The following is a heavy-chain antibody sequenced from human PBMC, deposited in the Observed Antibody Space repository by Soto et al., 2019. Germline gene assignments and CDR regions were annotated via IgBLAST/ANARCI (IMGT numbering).Heavy chain of an antibody. D-gene: IGHD6-19*01. CDR2: IYPGDSDT. V-gene: IGHV5-51*07. CDR1: GWEFTGEG. CDR3: ARPREAGKNYYGVDV. Sequence: LKRSGEGSGWEFTGEGGGSVHQKTGKGLEWMGIIYPGDSDTRYSPSFQGQVTISADKSISTAYLQWSSLKASDTAMYYCARPREAGKNYYGVDVWGQGTTVTVPS. J-gene: IGHJ6*02.